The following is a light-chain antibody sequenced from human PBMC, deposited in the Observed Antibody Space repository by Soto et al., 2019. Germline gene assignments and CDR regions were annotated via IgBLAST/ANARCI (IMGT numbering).Light chain of an antibody. V-gene: IGLV2-8*01. Sequence: QSALTQPPSASGSPGQSVTISCTGTSSDVGGYIFVSWYQQHPGKAPKLMIYDVNKRPSGVPDRFSGSKSDNTASLTVSGLQAEDEADYYCVSYAGGTYVFGTGTKVTGL. CDR1: SSDVGGYIF. J-gene: IGLJ1*01. CDR2: DVN. CDR3: VSYAGGTYV.